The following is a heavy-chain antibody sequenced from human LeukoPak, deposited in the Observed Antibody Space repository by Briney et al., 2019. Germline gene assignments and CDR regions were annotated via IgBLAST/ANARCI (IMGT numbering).Heavy chain of an antibody. CDR3: ARNYYYAGSGYIDY. J-gene: IGHJ4*02. D-gene: IGHD3-22*01. V-gene: IGHV2-70*11. CDR1: GFSLSTSGMC. CDR2: IDWDDDK. Sequence: SGPALVKPTQTLTLTCTFSGFSLSTSGMCVSWIRQPPGKALEWLARIDWDDDKYYITSLKSRLTISKDTSKNQVVLTMTNMDPVDTATYYCARNYYYAGSGYIDYWGQGTLVTVSS.